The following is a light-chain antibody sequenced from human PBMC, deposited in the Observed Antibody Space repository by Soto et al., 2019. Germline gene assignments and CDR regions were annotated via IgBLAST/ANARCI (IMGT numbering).Light chain of an antibody. CDR1: QSVSDY. Sequence: VLTQSPARLSLSPGERATLSCRAGQSVSDYLAWYQQKPGQPPRLLFFDASNRATGVPDRFSAGGSGTDFTVIISSLEPEDFAVYYCQQRVNWPPAFGGGTKVEI. CDR3: QQRVNWPPA. CDR2: DAS. J-gene: IGKJ4*01. V-gene: IGKV3-11*01.